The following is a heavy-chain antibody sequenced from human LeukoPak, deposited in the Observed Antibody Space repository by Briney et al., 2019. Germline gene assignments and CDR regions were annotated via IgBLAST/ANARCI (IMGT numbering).Heavy chain of an antibody. CDR1: GFTFSIYS. CDR3: AKDYSKTGYYGSGTYYRPNWFDP. Sequence: PGGSLRLSCAASGFTFSIYSMNWVRQAPGKGLEWVSSISSSSSYIYYADSVKGRFTISRDNSKNTLYLQMNSLRAEDTAVYYCAKDYSKTGYYGSGTYYRPNWFDPWGQGTLVTVSS. V-gene: IGHV3-21*01. J-gene: IGHJ5*02. D-gene: IGHD3-10*01. CDR2: ISSSSSYI.